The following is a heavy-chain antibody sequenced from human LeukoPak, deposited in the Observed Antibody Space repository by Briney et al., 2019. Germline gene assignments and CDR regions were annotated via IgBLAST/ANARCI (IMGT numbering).Heavy chain of an antibody. V-gene: IGHV4-31*03. Sequence: NASETLSLTCTVSGGSISSGGYYWSWIRQHPGKGLEWIGYIYYSESTYYNPSLKSRVTISVDTSKNQFSLKLSSVTAADTAVYYCARSYCSSTSCSPYYYYYMDVWGKGTTVTVSS. D-gene: IGHD2-2*01. CDR1: GGSISSGGYY. CDR3: ARSYCSSTSCSPYYYYYMDV. J-gene: IGHJ6*03. CDR2: IYYSEST.